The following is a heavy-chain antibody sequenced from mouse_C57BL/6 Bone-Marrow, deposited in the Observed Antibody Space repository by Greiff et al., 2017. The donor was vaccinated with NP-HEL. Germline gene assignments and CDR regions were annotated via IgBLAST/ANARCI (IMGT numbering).Heavy chain of an antibody. V-gene: IGHV1-7*01. CDR2: INPSSGYT. Sequence: QVQLKEPGAELVKPGASVKLSCKASGYTFTSYWMHWVKQRPGQGLEWIGYINPSSGYTKYNQKFKDKATLTADKSSSTAYMQLSSLTCEDSAVYYCASAGNVLLRDGAMDYWGQGTSVTVSS. CDR3: ASAGNVLLRDGAMDY. D-gene: IGHD1-1*01. J-gene: IGHJ4*01. CDR1: GYTFTSYW.